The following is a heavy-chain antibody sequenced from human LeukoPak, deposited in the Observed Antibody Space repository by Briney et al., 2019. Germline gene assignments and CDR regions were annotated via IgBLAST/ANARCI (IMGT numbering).Heavy chain of an antibody. CDR1: GYTFTSYG. CDR3: ARDKAPAATPWFDP. D-gene: IGHD2-2*01. Sequence: ASVKVSCKASGYTFTSYGISWVRQAPGQGLEWMGWISAYNGNTNYAQKLQGRVTMTTDTSTSTAYMELRGLRSDDTAVYYCARDKAPAATPWFDPWGQGTLVTVSS. V-gene: IGHV1-18*01. J-gene: IGHJ5*02. CDR2: ISAYNGNT.